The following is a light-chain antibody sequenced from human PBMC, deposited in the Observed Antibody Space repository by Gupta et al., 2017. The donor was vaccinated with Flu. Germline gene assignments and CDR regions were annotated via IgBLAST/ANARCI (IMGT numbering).Light chain of an antibody. CDR1: QSVTSNL. V-gene: IGKV3-20*01. CDR3: QQYVSSPYT. Sequence: ELVLTQSPGTLSLSPGERATLSCRASQSVTSNLLAWYQQKSGQAPRLLIYGASTRATGIPDRFSGSGSGTDFTLTLSRLEPEDFAVYYCQQYVSSPYTFGQGTKLEI. J-gene: IGKJ2*01. CDR2: GAS.